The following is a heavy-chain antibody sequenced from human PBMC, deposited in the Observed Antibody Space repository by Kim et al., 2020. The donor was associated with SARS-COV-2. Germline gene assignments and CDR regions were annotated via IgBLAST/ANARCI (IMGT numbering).Heavy chain of an antibody. CDR2: IKSKTDGGST. CDR3: TAAVYPLLYFGYYYY. J-gene: IGHJ6*01. Sequence: GGSLRLSCAASGFTFSNARMSWVRQAPGKGLEWVGCIKSKTDGGSTDYAAPVKGRFTISRDESKNTLYMQMNRLKTEDTAVYYCTAAVYPLLYFGYYYY. V-gene: IGHV3-15*01. D-gene: IGHD2-2*02. CDR1: GFTFSNAR.